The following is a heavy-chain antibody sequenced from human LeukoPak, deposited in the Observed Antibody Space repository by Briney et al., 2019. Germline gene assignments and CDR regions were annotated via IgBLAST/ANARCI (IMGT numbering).Heavy chain of an antibody. D-gene: IGHD3-22*01. CDR3: ARVNGANSGYYYTLDF. Sequence: PGRYLRLSCAASGLTFRSYAMHWVRQAPGKGLEWVAVIWYDGTKKYYADSVMGRFTISRDTSENTLYLQMNSLRAEDTAVYYCARVNGANSGYYYTLDFWGQGTLVTVSS. V-gene: IGHV3-33*01. J-gene: IGHJ4*02. CDR1: GLTFRSYA. CDR2: IWYDGTKK.